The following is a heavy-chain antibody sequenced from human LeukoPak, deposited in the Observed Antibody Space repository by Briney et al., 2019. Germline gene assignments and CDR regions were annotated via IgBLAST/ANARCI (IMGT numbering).Heavy chain of an antibody. D-gene: IGHD2-2*01. CDR1: GFTFSSYS. J-gene: IGHJ4*02. V-gene: IGHV3-21*01. CDR3: AREYCSSTSCYFDY. CDR2: ISSSSSYI. Sequence: GGSLRLSCAASGFTFSSYSMNWVRQAPGKGLEWVSSISSSSSYIYYADSVKGRFTISRDNAKNSLYLQMNSLRAEDTAVYYCAREYCSSTSCYFDYWGQGTLVTVSS.